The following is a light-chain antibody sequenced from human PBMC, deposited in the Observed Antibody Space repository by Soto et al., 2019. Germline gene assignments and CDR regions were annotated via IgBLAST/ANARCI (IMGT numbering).Light chain of an antibody. CDR1: SSDIGGYDY. CDR3: TSYTRSTARV. V-gene: IGLV2-14*01. J-gene: IGLJ2*01. Sequence: ALTQPASVSGSPGQSITISCTGASSDIGGYDYVSWYQQHPGKAPKLMIYEVSNRPSGVSDRFSGSKSGNAASLTISGLQAEDEADYYCTSYTRSTARVFGGGTKLTVL. CDR2: EVS.